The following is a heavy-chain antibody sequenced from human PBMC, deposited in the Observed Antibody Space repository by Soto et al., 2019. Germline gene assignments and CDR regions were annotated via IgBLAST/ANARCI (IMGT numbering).Heavy chain of an antibody. CDR1: GGTFSSYA. CDR3: ARDTGDIVVVPARIRNYYYGMDV. D-gene: IGHD2-2*01. Sequence: SVKVSCKASGGTFSSYAISWVRQAPGQGLEWMGGIIPIFGTANYAQKFQGRVTITADESTSTAYMELSSLRSEDTAVYYCARDTGDIVVVPARIRNYYYGMDVWGQGTTVTVS. CDR2: IIPIFGTA. J-gene: IGHJ6*02. V-gene: IGHV1-69*13.